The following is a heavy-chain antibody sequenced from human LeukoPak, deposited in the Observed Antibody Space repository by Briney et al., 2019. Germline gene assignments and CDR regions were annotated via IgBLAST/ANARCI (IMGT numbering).Heavy chain of an antibody. CDR2: ISYDGSNK. CDR1: GFTFSSYG. J-gene: IGHJ6*02. V-gene: IGHV3-30*18. CDR3: AKTYGSGSYSLRYYGMDV. D-gene: IGHD3-10*01. Sequence: GGSLRLSCAASGFTFSSYGMHWVRQAPGKGLEWVAVISYDGSNKYYAGSVKGRFTISRDNSKNTLYLQMNSLRAEDTAVYYCAKTYGSGSYSLRYYGMDVWGQGTTVTVSS.